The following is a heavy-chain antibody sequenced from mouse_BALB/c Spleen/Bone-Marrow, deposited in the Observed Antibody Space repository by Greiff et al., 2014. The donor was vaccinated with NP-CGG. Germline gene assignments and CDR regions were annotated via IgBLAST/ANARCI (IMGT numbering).Heavy chain of an antibody. D-gene: IGHD1-1*01. J-gene: IGHJ2*01. CDR3: ARNFYGSSYFDY. Sequence: QVQLQQSGPELVRPGVSVKLSCKGSGYTLTAYAMHWVKQSHAKSLEWIGLISTYSGNTHYNQNFKGKATMTVDKSSSTAYMELARLTSEDSAIYYCARNFYGSSYFDYWGQGTTLTVSS. V-gene: IGHV1-67*01. CDR2: ISTYSGNT. CDR1: GYTLTAYA.